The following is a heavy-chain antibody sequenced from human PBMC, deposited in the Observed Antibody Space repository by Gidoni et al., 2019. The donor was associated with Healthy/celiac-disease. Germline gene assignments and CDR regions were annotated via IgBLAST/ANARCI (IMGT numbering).Heavy chain of an antibody. CDR3: ARSAVGAELDY. CDR2: IHTSGST. Sequence: QLQLHESGPGLVKPSQTLSLPCTVSGGSISSGSYYWSWIRQPAGKGLEWIGRIHTSGSTNYNPSLKSRVTISVDTSKNQFSLKLSSVTAADTAVYYCARSAVGAELDYWGQGTLVTVSS. D-gene: IGHD1-26*01. V-gene: IGHV4-61*02. J-gene: IGHJ4*02. CDR1: GGSISSGSYY.